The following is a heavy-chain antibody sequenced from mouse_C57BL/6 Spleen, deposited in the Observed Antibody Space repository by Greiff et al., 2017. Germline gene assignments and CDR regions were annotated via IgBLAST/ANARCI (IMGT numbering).Heavy chain of an antibody. CDR1: GYTFTDYE. D-gene: IGHD4-1*01. Sequence: QVQLKQSGAELVRPGASVTLSCKASGYTFTDYEMHWVKQTPVHGLEWIGAIDPETGGTAYNQKFKGKAILTADKSSSSAYMELRSLTSDDSAVYYCTRDWAKGFAYWGQGTLVTVSA. CDR3: TRDWAKGFAY. J-gene: IGHJ3*01. V-gene: IGHV1-15*01. CDR2: IDPETGGT.